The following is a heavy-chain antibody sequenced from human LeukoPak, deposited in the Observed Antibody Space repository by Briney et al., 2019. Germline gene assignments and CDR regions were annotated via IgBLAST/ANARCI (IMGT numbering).Heavy chain of an antibody. D-gene: IGHD1-26*01. J-gene: IGHJ4*02. CDR2: ISYDGSNK. Sequence: AGGSLRLSCAASGFTFSSYAMHWVRQAPGKGLEWVAVISYDGSNKYYADSVKGRFTISRDNAKNSLYLQMNSLRAEDTAVYYCARGGLSYGGATDYWGQGTLVTVSS. CDR1: GFTFSSYA. V-gene: IGHV3-30*04. CDR3: ARGGLSYGGATDY.